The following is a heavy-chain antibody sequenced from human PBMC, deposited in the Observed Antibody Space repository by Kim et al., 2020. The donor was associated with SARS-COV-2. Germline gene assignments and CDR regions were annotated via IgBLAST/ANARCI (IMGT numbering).Heavy chain of an antibody. Sequence: ADSVKGRFTISRDNSKNTLYLQMNSLRAEDTAVYYCAKAFSGSCYSTLANWGQGTLVTVSS. V-gene: IGHV3-23*01. D-gene: IGHD2-15*01. CDR3: AKAFSGSCYSTLAN. J-gene: IGHJ4*02.